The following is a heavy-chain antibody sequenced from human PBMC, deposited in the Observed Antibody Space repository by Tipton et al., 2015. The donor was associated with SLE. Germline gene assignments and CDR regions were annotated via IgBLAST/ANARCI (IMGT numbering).Heavy chain of an antibody. CDR1: GFTVSSNY. D-gene: IGHD5-12*01. Sequence: SLRLSCAASGFTVSSNYMSWVRQAPGKGLEWVAVISYDGSNKYYADSVKGRFTISRDNSKNTLYLQMNSLRAEDTAVYYCASEIVATILFDYWGQGTLVTVSS. CDR3: ASEIVATILFDY. CDR2: ISYDGSNK. V-gene: IGHV3-30*03. J-gene: IGHJ4*02.